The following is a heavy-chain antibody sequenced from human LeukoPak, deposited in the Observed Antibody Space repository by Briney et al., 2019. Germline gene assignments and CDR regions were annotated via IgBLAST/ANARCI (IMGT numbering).Heavy chain of an antibody. Sequence: ASVKVSCKASGGTFSSYAISWVRQAPGQGLEWMGGIIPIFGTANYAQKFQGRVTITAGESTSTAYMELSSLRSEDTAVYYCARDHYDFWSGYYKPNWFDPWGQGTLVTVSS. CDR3: ARDHYDFWSGYYKPNWFDP. D-gene: IGHD3-3*01. CDR1: GGTFSSYA. V-gene: IGHV1-69*13. J-gene: IGHJ5*02. CDR2: IIPIFGTA.